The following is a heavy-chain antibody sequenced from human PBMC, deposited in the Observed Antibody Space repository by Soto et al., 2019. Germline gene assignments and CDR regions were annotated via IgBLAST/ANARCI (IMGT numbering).Heavy chain of an antibody. CDR1: GYTFTGYY. J-gene: IGHJ6*02. Sequence: ASVKVSCKASGYTFTGYYMHWVRQAPGQGLEWMGWINPNSGGTNYAQKFQGRVTMTRDTSISTAYMELSRLRSDDTAVYYCARAGRCSPHYYYGMDVWGQGTTVTVSS. V-gene: IGHV1-2*02. CDR2: INPNSGGT. CDR3: ARAGRCSPHYYYGMDV. D-gene: IGHD3-10*01.